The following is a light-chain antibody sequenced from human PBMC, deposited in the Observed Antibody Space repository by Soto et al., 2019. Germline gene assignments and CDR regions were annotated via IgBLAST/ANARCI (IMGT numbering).Light chain of an antibody. J-gene: IGLJ1*01. CDR2: EVS. V-gene: IGLV2-14*01. CDR1: NSDVGGHNY. CDR3: SSFSSTSTLYV. Sequence: QSVLTQPASVSGSPGQSITISCTGTNSDVGGHNYVSWYQHHPGKAPKLMIYEVSNRPSGVSNRFSGSKSGNTASLTISGLQAGEEADYHCSSFSSTSTLYVFGAGTKVTV.